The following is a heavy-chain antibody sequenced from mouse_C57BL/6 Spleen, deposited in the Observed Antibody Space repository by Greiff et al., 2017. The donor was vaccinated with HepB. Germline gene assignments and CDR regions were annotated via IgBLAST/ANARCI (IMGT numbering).Heavy chain of an antibody. CDR3: ARQLWYY. Sequence: EVHLVESGPVLVKPGASVKMSCKASGYTFTDYYMNWVKQSHGKSLEWIGVINPYNGGTSYNQKFKGKATLTVDKSSSTAYMELNSLTSEDSAVYYCARQLWYYWGQGTTLTVSS. V-gene: IGHV1-19*01. CDR1: GYTFTDYY. D-gene: IGHD1-1*02. J-gene: IGHJ2*01. CDR2: INPYNGGT.